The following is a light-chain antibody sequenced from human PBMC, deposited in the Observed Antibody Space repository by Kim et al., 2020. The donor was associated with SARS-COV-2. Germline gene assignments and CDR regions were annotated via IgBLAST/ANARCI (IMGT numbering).Light chain of an antibody. V-gene: IGLV1-47*01. Sequence: SITFSCSGSSYILGHNYVYWYQQLPGMAPKLLMYRNNPRPSGVPDRFSASKSGTSASLAISGLRSEDEADYYCATWDDSLNGVVFGGGTQLTVL. CDR1: SYILGHNY. CDR3: ATWDDSLNGVV. J-gene: IGLJ3*02. CDR2: RNN.